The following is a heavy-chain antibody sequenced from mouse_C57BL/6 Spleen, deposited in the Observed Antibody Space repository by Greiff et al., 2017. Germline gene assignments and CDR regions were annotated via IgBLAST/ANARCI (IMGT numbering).Heavy chain of an antibody. CDR1: GYTFTSYW. CDR3: ARGGSYPSYWYFDV. V-gene: IGHV1-69*01. J-gene: IGHJ1*03. Sequence: QVQLKQPGAELVMPGASVKLSCKASGYTFTSYWMHWVKQRPGQGLEWIGEIDPSDSYTNYNQKFKGKSTLTVDKSSSTAYMQLSSLTSEDSAVYYCARGGSYPSYWYFDVWGTGTTVTVSS. D-gene: IGHD1-1*02. CDR2: IDPSDSYT.